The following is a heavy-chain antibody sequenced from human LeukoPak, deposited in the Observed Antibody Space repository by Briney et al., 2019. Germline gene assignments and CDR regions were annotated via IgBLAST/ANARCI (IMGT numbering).Heavy chain of an antibody. CDR3: ARVFRSHFDC. V-gene: IGHV4-59*12. J-gene: IGHJ4*02. CDR1: GGSISGYY. Sequence: SETLSLTCTVSGGSISGYYWSWVRQSPEKGLESIGFIYSTGSTSYNPSLRSRVTISVDTSKNQFSLKLSSVTAADTAVYYCARVFRSHFDCWGQGTLVTVSS. CDR2: IYSTGST.